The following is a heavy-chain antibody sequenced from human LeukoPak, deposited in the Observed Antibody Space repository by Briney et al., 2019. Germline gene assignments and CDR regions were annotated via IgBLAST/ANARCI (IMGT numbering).Heavy chain of an antibody. D-gene: IGHD1-14*01. J-gene: IGHJ5*02. Sequence: SETLSLTCTVSGGSISSSSYYWRWIRQPPGKGLEWIGYIYYSGSTNYNPSLKSRVTISVDTSKNQFSLKLSSVTAADTAVYYCARHPFNSEDWFDPWGQGTPVTVSS. V-gene: IGHV4-61*05. CDR1: GGSISSSSYY. CDR3: ARHPFNSEDWFDP. CDR2: IYYSGST.